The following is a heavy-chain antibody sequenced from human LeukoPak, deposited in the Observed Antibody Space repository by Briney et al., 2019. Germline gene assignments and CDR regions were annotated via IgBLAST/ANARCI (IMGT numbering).Heavy chain of an antibody. V-gene: IGHV4-4*02. D-gene: IGHD3-10*01. CDR2: IYHSGST. Sequence: RPSGTLSLTCAVSGGSISSSNWWSWVRQPPGKGLEWIGEIYHSGSTNYNPSLKSRVTMSVDKSKNQFSLKLSSVTAADTAVYYCASYGYYGSGSYYSIPYYFDYWGQGTLVTVSS. J-gene: IGHJ4*02. CDR1: GGSISSSNW. CDR3: ASYGYYGSGSYYSIPYYFDY.